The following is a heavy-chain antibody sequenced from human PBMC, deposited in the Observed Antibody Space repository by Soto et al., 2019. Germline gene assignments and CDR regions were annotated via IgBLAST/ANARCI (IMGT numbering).Heavy chain of an antibody. V-gene: IGHV1-2*02. J-gene: IGHJ3*02. CDR2: INPNSGGT. CDR3: AGDHVGATGSFGT. Sequence: ASVKVSGKASGYTFTDYDIHWVRQAPGQGLECMGWINPNSGGTDYAQKFQGRVTMTRDTSLSTGDLALPRLRSDDWAVYYCAGDHVGATGSFGTWG. CDR1: GYTFTDYD. D-gene: IGHD1-26*01.